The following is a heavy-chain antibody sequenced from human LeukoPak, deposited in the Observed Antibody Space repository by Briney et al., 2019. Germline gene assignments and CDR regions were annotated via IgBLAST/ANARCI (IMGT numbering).Heavy chain of an antibody. CDR1: GFTVSNNY. D-gene: IGHD3-9*01. Sequence: TPGGSLRLSCAASGFTVSNNYMSWVRQAPGKGLEWMGGFDPEDGETIYAQKFQGRVTMTEDTSTDTAYMELSSLRSEDTAVYYCATDLYDILTGYYNRWGQGTLVTVSS. CDR2: FDPEDGET. J-gene: IGHJ4*02. CDR3: ATDLYDILTGYYNR. V-gene: IGHV1-24*01.